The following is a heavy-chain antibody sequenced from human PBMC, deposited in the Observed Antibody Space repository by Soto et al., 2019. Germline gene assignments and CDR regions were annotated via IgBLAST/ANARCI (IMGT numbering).Heavy chain of an antibody. CDR2: IGGSGGTT. D-gene: IGHD4-4*01. Sequence: PGGSLRLSCAASGFSFSDYAMSWVRQAPGKGLEWVSAIGGSGGTTYYADSVKGRFTISRDNSKNTLCLQMNSLRAEDTAVYYCAKGEDDYINYNYYYGMDVWGQGTTVTVSS. CDR1: GFSFSDYA. J-gene: IGHJ6*02. CDR3: AKGEDDYINYNYYYGMDV. V-gene: IGHV3-23*01.